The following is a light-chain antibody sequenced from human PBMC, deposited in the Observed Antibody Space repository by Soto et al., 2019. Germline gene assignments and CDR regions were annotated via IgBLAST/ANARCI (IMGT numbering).Light chain of an antibody. J-gene: IGKJ1*01. CDR1: QGISSY. Sequence: AIRMTQSPSSFSASTGDRVTITCRASQGISSYLAWYQQKPGKAPTLLIYAASTLQSGVPSRFSGSGSGTDFTLTISCLQSEDFATYYCQQYYSYPRTFDQGTKVEIK. V-gene: IGKV1-8*01. CDR3: QQYYSYPRT. CDR2: AAS.